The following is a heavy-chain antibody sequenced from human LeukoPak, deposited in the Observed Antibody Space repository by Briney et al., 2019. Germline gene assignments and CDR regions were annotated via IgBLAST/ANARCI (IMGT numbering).Heavy chain of an antibody. CDR1: GGSISSGGYS. CDR3: ARATYLYNYYGMDV. CDR2: IYHSGST. Sequence: SETLSLTCAVSGGSISSGGYSWRWIRQPPGKGLEWIGYIYHSGSTYYNPSLKSRVTISVDRSKNQFSLKLSSVTAADTAVYYCARATYLYNYYGMDVWGQGTTVTVSS. J-gene: IGHJ6*02. D-gene: IGHD3-10*01. V-gene: IGHV4-30-2*01.